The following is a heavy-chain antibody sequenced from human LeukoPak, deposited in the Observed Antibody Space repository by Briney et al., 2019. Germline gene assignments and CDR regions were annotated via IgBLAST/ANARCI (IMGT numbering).Heavy chain of an antibody. Sequence: SSETLSLTCTVSGDSSSNSLYYWGWIRQPPGKGLEWIGSIDYSGSTYYNPSLKSRATISVDTSKNQFSLKLSSVTAADTAVYYCASSMVRGVIIPNFDYWGQGTLVTVSS. J-gene: IGHJ4*02. CDR1: GDSSSNSLYY. CDR2: IDYSGST. V-gene: IGHV4-39*07. CDR3: ASSMVRGVIIPNFDY. D-gene: IGHD3-10*01.